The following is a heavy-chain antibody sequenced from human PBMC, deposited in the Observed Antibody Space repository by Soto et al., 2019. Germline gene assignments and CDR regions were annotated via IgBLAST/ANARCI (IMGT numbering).Heavy chain of an antibody. D-gene: IGHD3-3*01. Sequence: GGSLRLSCAASGFTFSSYWMSWVRQAPGKGLEWVANIKQDGSEKYYVDSVKGRFTISRDNAKNSLYLQMNSLRAEDTAVYYCARDSEFWSGYFPPYYYYMDVWGKGTTVTVSS. CDR1: GFTFSSYW. CDR2: IKQDGSEK. CDR3: ARDSEFWSGYFPPYYYYMDV. J-gene: IGHJ6*03. V-gene: IGHV3-7*01.